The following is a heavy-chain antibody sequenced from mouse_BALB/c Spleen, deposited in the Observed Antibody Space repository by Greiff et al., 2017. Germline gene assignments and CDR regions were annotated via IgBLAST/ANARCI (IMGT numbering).Heavy chain of an antibody. Sequence: EVQLQESGPELVKPGASVKIPCKASGYTFTDYNMDWVKQSHGKSLEWIGDINPNNGGTIYNQKFKGKATLTVDKSSSTAYMELRSLTSEDTAVYYCARSEGGNYVYFDYWGQGTTLTVSS. D-gene: IGHD2-1*01. CDR1: GYTFTDYN. CDR2: INPNNGGT. CDR3: ARSEGGNYVYFDY. V-gene: IGHV1-18*01. J-gene: IGHJ2*01.